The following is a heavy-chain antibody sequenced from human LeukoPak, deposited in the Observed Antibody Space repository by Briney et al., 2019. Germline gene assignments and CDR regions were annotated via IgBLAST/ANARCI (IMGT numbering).Heavy chain of an antibody. CDR2: ISSSSSHI. D-gene: IGHD2-2*01. J-gene: IGHJ4*02. CDR1: GFTFSSYS. Sequence: GGSLRLSCAASGFTFSSYSMNWVRQAPGKGLEWVSSISSSSSHIYYADSVKGRFTISRDNAKNSLYLQMNSLRAEDTAVYYCAGSPPATIFDYWGQGTLVTVSS. CDR3: AGSPPATIFDY. V-gene: IGHV3-21*01.